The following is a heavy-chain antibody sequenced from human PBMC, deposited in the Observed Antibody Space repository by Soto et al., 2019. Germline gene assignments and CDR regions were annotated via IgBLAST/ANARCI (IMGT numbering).Heavy chain of an antibody. CDR2: IYYSGST. V-gene: IGHV4-59*01. J-gene: IGHJ3*02. CDR3: ARGVLGYCSGGSCSHDAFDI. Sequence: KASETLSLTCTVSGGSISSYYWSWIRQPPGKGLEWIGYIYYSGSTNYNPSLKSRVTISVDTSKNQFSLKLSSVTAADTAVYYCARGVLGYCSGGSCSHDAFDIWGQGTMVTVSS. D-gene: IGHD2-15*01. CDR1: GGSISSYY.